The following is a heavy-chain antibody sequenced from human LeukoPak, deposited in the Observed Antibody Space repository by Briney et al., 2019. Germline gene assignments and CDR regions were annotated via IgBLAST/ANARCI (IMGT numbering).Heavy chain of an antibody. J-gene: IGHJ4*02. V-gene: IGHV3-21*01. CDR2: ISTGSSYI. Sequence: GGSLRLSCAASGFTFSSYSMNWVRQAPGKGLEWVSSISTGSSYIYYADSVKGRFTISRVDAENSLYLQMNSLRSEDTAVYYCAREGPYCTYTTCSQGLFDHWGQGTLVTVSS. D-gene: IGHD2-2*01. CDR1: GFTFSSYS. CDR3: AREGPYCTYTTCSQGLFDH.